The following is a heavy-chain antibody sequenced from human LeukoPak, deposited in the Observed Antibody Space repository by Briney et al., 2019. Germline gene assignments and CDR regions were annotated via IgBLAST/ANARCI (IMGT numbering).Heavy chain of an antibody. CDR2: IYPGDSDT. CDR1: GYSFSNWW. J-gene: IGHJ4*02. Sequence: GESLKISCKASGYSFSNWWFGWLRQMPGKGLEWMGIIYPGDSDTTYSPSFQGQVTISADKSITTAYLQWGSLKASDTAMYYCVRFSDYWGQGTLVTVSS. CDR3: VRFSDY. V-gene: IGHV5-51*01.